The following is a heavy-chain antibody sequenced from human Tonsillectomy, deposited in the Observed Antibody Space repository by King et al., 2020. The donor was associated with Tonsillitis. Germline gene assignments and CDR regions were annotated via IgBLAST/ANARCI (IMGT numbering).Heavy chain of an antibody. CDR1: GFTFSSNP. CDR3: ANPWGSGWYFDR. J-gene: IGHJ2*01. V-gene: IGHV3-23*04. CDR2: ITIECERS. D-gene: IGHD7-27*01. Sequence: EVQLVESGVGLVQPGGPLRITCAASGFTFSSNPMSWVRQAPGKGLDWVSIITIECERSYYAVSVKVRFTISRDNSKNTLALQMNNLRVEETAVYHCANPWGSGWYFDRWGRGTLVTVSS.